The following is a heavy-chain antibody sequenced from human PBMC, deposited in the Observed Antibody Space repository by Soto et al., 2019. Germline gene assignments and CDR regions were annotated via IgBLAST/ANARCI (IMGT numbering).Heavy chain of an antibody. CDR1: GFTISSYW. J-gene: IGHJ6*02. Sequence: GVSLRLSCAASGFTISSYWMSWVSKAPGKGLEWVANIKQDGSEKYYVDSVKGRFTISRDNAKNSLYLQMNSLRAEDTAVYYCARDRYSYYDFWSGSLPYYYYGMDVWGQGTTVTVSS. CDR2: IKQDGSEK. D-gene: IGHD3-3*01. V-gene: IGHV3-7*01. CDR3: ARDRYSYYDFWSGSLPYYYYGMDV.